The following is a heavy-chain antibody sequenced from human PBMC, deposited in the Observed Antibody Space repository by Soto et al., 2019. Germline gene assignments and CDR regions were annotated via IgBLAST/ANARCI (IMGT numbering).Heavy chain of an antibody. J-gene: IGHJ6*02. D-gene: IGHD3-22*01. CDR3: ARGRPYYDSTRLRYVRIVPDYGMDV. CDR2: ISYDGSNK. Sequence: PGGSLRLSCAASGFTFSSYAMHWVRQAPGKGLEWVAVISYDGSNKYYADSVKGRFTISRDNSKNTLYLQMNSLRAEDTAVYYCARGRPYYDSTRLRYVRIVPDYGMDVWGQGTTVTVSS. V-gene: IGHV3-30-3*01. CDR1: GFTFSSYA.